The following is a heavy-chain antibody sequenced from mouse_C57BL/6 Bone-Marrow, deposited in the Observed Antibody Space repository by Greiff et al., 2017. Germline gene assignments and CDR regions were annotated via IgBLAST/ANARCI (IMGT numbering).Heavy chain of an antibody. V-gene: IGHV1-55*01. Sequence: VQLQQSGAELVKPGASVKMSCKASGYTFTSYWITWVKQRPGQGLEWIGDIYPGSGSTNYNEKFKSKATLTVDTSSSTAYMQLSSLTSEDSAVYYCARGQITTVVAGDDYWGQGTTLTVSS. CDR3: ARGQITTVVAGDDY. CDR2: IYPGSGST. J-gene: IGHJ2*01. D-gene: IGHD1-1*01. CDR1: GYTFTSYW.